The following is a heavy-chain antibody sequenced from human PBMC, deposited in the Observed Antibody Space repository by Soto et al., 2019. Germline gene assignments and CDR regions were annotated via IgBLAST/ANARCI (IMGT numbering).Heavy chain of an antibody. CDR2: IDPSDSYT. V-gene: IGHV5-10-1*01. CDR3: ARSAQSTLLRGYYYYGMDV. Sequence: PGESLKISCKGSGYSFTSYWISWVRQMPGKGLEWMGRIDPSDSYTNYSPSFQGHVTISADKSISTAYLQWSSLKASDTAMYYCARSAQSTLLRGYYYYGMDVWGQGTTVTVS. CDR1: GYSFTSYW. J-gene: IGHJ6*02. D-gene: IGHD1-26*01.